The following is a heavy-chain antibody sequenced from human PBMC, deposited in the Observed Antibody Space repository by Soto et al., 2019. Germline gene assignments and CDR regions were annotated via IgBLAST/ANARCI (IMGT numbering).Heavy chain of an antibody. Sequence: QAQLVQSGGEVKRPGASVKVSCKASGYTFNKYGFTWVRQAPGQGREWMGRISAYNDYTNFAEKCQGRVTLTTDASTNTAYMELKIMRSDDTAIYYCARGRGVVVPAGTPDAFDVWGQGTMVTVSS. D-gene: IGHD6-13*01. J-gene: IGHJ3*01. CDR3: ARGRGVVVPAGTPDAFDV. CDR1: GYTFNKYG. V-gene: IGHV1-18*01. CDR2: ISAYNDYT.